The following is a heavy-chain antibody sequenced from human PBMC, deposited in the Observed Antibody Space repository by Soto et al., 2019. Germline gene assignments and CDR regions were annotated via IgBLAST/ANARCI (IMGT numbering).Heavy chain of an antibody. V-gene: IGHV1-18*01. CDR2: ISAYNGNT. D-gene: IGHD6-13*01. CDR3: APDLPPPCSRWDENYFYSGMDV. Sequence: GASEKVSCKASGYQFTSYGISWVRQAPGQGLEWMGWISAYNGNTNYAQKLQGRVTMTTDTSTSTAYMELRSLRSDATAVYYCAPDLPPPCSRWDENYFYSGMDVWGQGTTVTDSS. J-gene: IGHJ6*02. CDR1: GYQFTSYG.